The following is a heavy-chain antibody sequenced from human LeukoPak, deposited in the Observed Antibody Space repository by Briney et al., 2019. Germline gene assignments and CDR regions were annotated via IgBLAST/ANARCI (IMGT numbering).Heavy chain of an antibody. CDR2: IKQDGSEK. J-gene: IGHJ4*02. CDR1: GFTFSSYW. V-gene: IGHV3-7*01. Sequence: PGGSLRLSCAASGFTFSSYWMSWVRQAPGKGLEWVANIKQDGSEKYYVDSVKGRFTISRDNAKNSLYLQMNSLRAEDTAVYYCAKGGRYGYNYLDYWGQGTLVTVSS. D-gene: IGHD5-24*01. CDR3: AKGGRYGYNYLDY.